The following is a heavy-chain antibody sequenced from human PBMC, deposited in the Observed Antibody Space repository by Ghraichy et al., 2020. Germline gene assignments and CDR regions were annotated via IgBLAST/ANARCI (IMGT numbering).Heavy chain of an antibody. Sequence: ASVKVSCKASGYTFTSYYMHWVRQAPGQGLEWMGIINPSGGSTSYAQKFQGRVTMTRDTSTSTVYMELSSLRSEDTAVYYCAREFREMATMLEYYYYYGMDVWGQGTTVTVSS. CDR2: INPSGGST. CDR3: AREFREMATMLEYYYYYGMDV. J-gene: IGHJ6*02. CDR1: GYTFTSYY. V-gene: IGHV1-46*01. D-gene: IGHD5-24*01.